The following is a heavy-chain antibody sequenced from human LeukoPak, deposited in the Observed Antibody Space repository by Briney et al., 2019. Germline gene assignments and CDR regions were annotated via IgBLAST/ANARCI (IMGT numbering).Heavy chain of an antibody. J-gene: IGHJ5*02. Sequence: PSETLSLTCTVSGGSISSYYWSWIRQPAGKGLEWIGRIYTSGSTNYNPSLKSRVTMSVDTSKNQFSPKLSSVTAADTAVYYCARGYGYCSGGSCPWWFDPWGQGTLVTVSS. D-gene: IGHD2-15*01. CDR1: GGSISSYY. V-gene: IGHV4-4*07. CDR3: ARGYGYCSGGSCPWWFDP. CDR2: IYTSGST.